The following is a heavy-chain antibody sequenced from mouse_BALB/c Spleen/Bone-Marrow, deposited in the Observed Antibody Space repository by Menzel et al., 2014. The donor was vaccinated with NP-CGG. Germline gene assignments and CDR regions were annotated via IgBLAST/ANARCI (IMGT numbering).Heavy chain of an antibody. D-gene: IGHD1-1*01. V-gene: IGHV5-4*02. Sequence: EVKLVESGGGLVKPGGSLKLSCAASGFTFSDYYMYWVRRTPEKRLEWVATISDGGSYTYYPDSVKGRFTISRDNAKNNLYLQMSSLKSEDTAMYYCARDYYGSSYPFDYWGQGTTLTVSS. J-gene: IGHJ2*01. CDR3: ARDYYGSSYPFDY. CDR2: ISDGGSYT. CDR1: GFTFSDYY.